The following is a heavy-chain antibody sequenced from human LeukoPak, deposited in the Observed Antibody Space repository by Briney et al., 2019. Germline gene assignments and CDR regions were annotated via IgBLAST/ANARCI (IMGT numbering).Heavy chain of an antibody. CDR2: IDHSGST. V-gene: IGHV4-34*01. Sequence: SETLSLTCAVYGGSFSGYYWSWIRQPPGKGLEWIGEIDHSGSTNYNPSLKSRVTISVDTSKNQFSLKLSSVTAADTAVYYCARGYYDTSGYWVSFFDFWGQGTMVTVSS. CDR1: GGSFSGYY. J-gene: IGHJ4*02. D-gene: IGHD3-22*01. CDR3: ARGYYDTSGYWVSFFDF.